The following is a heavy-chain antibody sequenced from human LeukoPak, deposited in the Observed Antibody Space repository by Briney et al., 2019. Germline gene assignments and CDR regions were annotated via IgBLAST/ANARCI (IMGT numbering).Heavy chain of an antibody. CDR2: ISSSGSTI. J-gene: IGHJ3*02. CDR3: EKDSGSYWLPKVFDI. Sequence: GGSLRLSCAASGFTFSSYEMNWVRQAPGKGLEWVSYISSSGSTIYYADSVKGRFTISRDNSKNSLYLQMNSLRAEDTALYYCEKDSGSYWLPKVFDIWAKGQWSPSLQ. D-gene: IGHD1-26*01. V-gene: IGHV3-48*03. CDR1: GFTFSSYE.